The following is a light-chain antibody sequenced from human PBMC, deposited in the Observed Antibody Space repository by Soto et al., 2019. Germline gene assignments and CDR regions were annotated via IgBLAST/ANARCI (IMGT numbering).Light chain of an antibody. V-gene: IGKV3-11*01. CDR3: QQRSKWTHPLT. CDR2: DAS. Sequence: EIVLTQSPFTLSLSPGERATLSCRASQSVSSYLDWYQQKPGQAPRLLIYDASNRATGIPARFSGSGSGTDFTLTISSLEPEDFAIYYCQQRSKWTHPLTFGGGTKVEIK. CDR1: QSVSSY. J-gene: IGKJ4*01.